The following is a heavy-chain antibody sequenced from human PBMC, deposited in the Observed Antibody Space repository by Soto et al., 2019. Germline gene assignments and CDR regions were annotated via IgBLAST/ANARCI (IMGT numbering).Heavy chain of an antibody. CDR2: IYYSGST. V-gene: IGHV4-59*08. J-gene: IGHJ4*02. CDR3: ARFDCSGGSCYPTY. CDR1: GGSISSYY. Sequence: SETLSLTCTVSGGSISSYYWSWIRQPPGKGLEWIGYIYYSGSTNYNPSLKSRVTISVDTSKNQFSLKLSSVSALDTAVYYCARFDCSGGSCYPTYWGQGTLVTVS. D-gene: IGHD2-15*01.